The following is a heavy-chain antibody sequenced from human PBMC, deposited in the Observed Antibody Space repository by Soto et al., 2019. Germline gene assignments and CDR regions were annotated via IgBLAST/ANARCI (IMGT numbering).Heavy chain of an antibody. CDR2: IRSKANNYAT. V-gene: IGHV3-73*01. D-gene: IGHD4-17*01. Sequence: EAQLVESGGGLVQPGGSLKLSCAASGFTFSRAAMHWVRRASGKGLEWVGRIRSKANNYATAYGVSVQGRFTISRDDSKNTAYLEMNSLKTEDTAVYYCSAVTRNPYYFDYWGQGTLVTVSS. J-gene: IGHJ4*02. CDR3: SAVTRNPYYFDY. CDR1: GFTFSRAA.